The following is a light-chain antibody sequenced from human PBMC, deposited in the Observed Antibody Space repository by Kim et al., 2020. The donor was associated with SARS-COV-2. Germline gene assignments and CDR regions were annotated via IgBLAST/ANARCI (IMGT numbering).Light chain of an antibody. V-gene: IGKV1-39*01. J-gene: IGKJ4*01. CDR1: QTISSY. CDR3: HQSYSAPGT. CDR2: AAA. Sequence: DIQMTQSPSSLSASVGDRVTITCRASQTISSYLNWYQQKPGKAPKLLIYAAANLHRGVPSRFSGSGYGTDFTLTINSLQPEDFATYYCHQSYSAPGTFGGGTKVDIK.